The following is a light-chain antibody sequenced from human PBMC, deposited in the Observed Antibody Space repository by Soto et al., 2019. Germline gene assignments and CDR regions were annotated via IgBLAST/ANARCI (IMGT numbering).Light chain of an antibody. CDR3: QQYGDSPQT. CDR1: QSVRSSY. Sequence: ENVLTQSPGTLSLSPGERATLSCRASQSVRSSYLAWYQQKPGQAPRLLLYGASSRATGIPDRFSGSGSGTDFTLTIDSLEPEDFAVYYCQQYGDSPQTFGQGTRLEI. CDR2: GAS. J-gene: IGKJ5*01. V-gene: IGKV3-20*01.